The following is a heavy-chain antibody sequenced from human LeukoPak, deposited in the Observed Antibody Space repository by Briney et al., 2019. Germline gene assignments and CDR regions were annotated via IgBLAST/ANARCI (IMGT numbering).Heavy chain of an antibody. CDR2: IYHSGST. J-gene: IGHJ4*02. CDR1: GGSISSGGYS. Sequence: SETLSLTCAVSGGSISSGGYSWSWIRQPPGKGPEWIGYIYHSGSTYYNPSLKSRVTTSVDRSKNQFSLKLSSVTAADTAVYYCARGGAGSGSYYDNWGQGTLVTVSS. CDR3: ARGGAGSGSYYDN. V-gene: IGHV4-30-2*01. D-gene: IGHD3-10*01.